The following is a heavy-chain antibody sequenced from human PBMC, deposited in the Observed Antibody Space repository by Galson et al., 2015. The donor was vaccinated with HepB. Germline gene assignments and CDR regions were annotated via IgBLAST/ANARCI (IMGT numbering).Heavy chain of an antibody. J-gene: IGHJ4*02. Sequence: SLRLSCAASGFTFSSYWMSWVRQAPGKGLEWVANIKQDGSEKYYVDSVKGRFTISRDNAKNSLYLQMNSLRAEDTAVYYCAREGRRSIAARPLPDWGQGTLVTVSS. CDR3: AREGRRSIAARPLPD. D-gene: IGHD6-6*01. V-gene: IGHV3-7*01. CDR1: GFTFSSYW. CDR2: IKQDGSEK.